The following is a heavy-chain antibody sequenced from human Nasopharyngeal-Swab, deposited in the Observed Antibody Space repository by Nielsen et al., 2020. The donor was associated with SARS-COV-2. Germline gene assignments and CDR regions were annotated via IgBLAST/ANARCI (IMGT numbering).Heavy chain of an antibody. CDR2: IPHDASNE. CDR3: ARDAPAHYGAFY. D-gene: IGHD4-17*01. Sequence: GGSLRLSCAASGFTFSSFGMHWVRQAPGKGLEWVACIPHDASNEYYGDSVKGRFSISRDSSKNTLYLQMDSLRGEDTAVYYCARDAPAHYGAFYWGRGTLVTVSS. V-gene: IGHV3-30*03. CDR1: GFTFSSFG. J-gene: IGHJ4*02.